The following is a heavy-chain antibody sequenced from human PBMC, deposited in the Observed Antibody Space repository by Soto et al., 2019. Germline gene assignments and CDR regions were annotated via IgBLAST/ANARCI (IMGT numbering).Heavy chain of an antibody. D-gene: IGHD1-26*01. Sequence: QLQLQESGPDLVKLPETLPPTGFFSGAPIRSGNNYWAWFRPPPGKGREWIGSIYSSGNTSYNRTLQSRVTISVDTSKNQFSLNLSSVTAADTAVYYCARPGAGMPHWYFDLWGRGTLVTVSS. CDR2: IYSSGNT. CDR3: ARPGAGMPHWYFDL. V-gene: IGHV4-39*01. CDR1: GAPIRSGNNY. J-gene: IGHJ2*01.